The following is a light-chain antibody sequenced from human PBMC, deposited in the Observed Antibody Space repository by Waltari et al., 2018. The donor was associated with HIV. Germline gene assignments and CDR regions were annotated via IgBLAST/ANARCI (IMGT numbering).Light chain of an antibody. CDR3: AAWDDSLNTYV. CDR2: NTD. CDR1: SSNVGRTT. Sequence: QSVLTQPPSSSGPPGQRVTISCSGSSSNVGRTTVTWYQQLPGAAPKLLILNTDERPSGVPDRFSGSKSGTSASLAISGLQSEDEADYYCAAWDDSLNTYVFGSGTTVTVL. V-gene: IGLV1-44*01. J-gene: IGLJ1*01.